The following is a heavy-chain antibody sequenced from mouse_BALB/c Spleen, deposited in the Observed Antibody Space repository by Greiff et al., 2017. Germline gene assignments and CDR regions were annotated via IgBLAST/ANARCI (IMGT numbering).Heavy chain of an antibody. D-gene: IGHD2-1*01. CDR3: ASYYGNHYYAMDY. Sequence: VQLKESGGGLVQPGGSRKLSCAASGFTFSSFGMHWVRQAPEKGLEWVAYISSGSSTIYYADTVKGRFTISRDNPKNTLFLQMTSLRSEDTAMYYCASYYGNHYYAMDYWGQGTSVTVSS. CDR1: GFTFSSFG. V-gene: IGHV5-17*02. CDR2: ISSGSSTI. J-gene: IGHJ4*01.